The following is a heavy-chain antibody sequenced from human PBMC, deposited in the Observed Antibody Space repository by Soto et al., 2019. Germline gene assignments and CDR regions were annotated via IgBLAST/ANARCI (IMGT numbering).Heavy chain of an antibody. V-gene: IGHV3-30*04. Sequence: XGSLRLSFAASGFTVSSYSMDWVRQAPGKGLEWVTVISKDGTNKFYADSVKGRFTISRDNSKKTLYLQMSSLRVDDTAVYYCARDSSGWYNFDSWGRGTLVTVSS. J-gene: IGHJ4*02. CDR2: ISKDGTNK. CDR1: GFTVSSYS. CDR3: ARDSSGWYNFDS. D-gene: IGHD6-19*01.